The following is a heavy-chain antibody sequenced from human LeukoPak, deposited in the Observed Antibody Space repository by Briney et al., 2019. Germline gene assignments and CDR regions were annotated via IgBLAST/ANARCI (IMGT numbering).Heavy chain of an antibody. D-gene: IGHD4-17*01. CDR3: ARDTVATTFDY. CDR1: GFTFSNYW. CDR2: IKQDGSDK. J-gene: IGHJ4*02. Sequence: GGSLRLSCAASGFTFSNYWMSWVSQAPGKGLEWVANIKQDGSDKYYVDSVKGRFTISRDNAKNSLYLQMNSLRAEDTAVYYCARDTVATTFDYWGQGTVVTVSS. V-gene: IGHV3-7*04.